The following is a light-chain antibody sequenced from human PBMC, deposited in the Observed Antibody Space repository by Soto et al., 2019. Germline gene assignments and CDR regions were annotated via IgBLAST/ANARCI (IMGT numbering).Light chain of an antibody. J-gene: IGKJ2*01. CDR1: QSIGGF. V-gene: IGKV1-39*01. Sequence: DIQMTQSPSSLSVSVGDRVSVTCRASQSIGGFLNWYQQKLGKAPKLLIYAASSLQSGVPSRFSGSGSGTDFTLTIASLQPEDFSTYYCQQSDSTPYTFGQGTKVDI. CDR3: QQSDSTPYT. CDR2: AAS.